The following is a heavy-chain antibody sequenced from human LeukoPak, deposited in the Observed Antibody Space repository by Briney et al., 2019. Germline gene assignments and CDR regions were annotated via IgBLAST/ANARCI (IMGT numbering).Heavy chain of an antibody. CDR3: ARDRRQQWLVQSYYYMDV. D-gene: IGHD6-19*01. Sequence: ASVKVSCKASGYTFTSYDINWVRQATGQGLEWMGWMNPNNGNTGYAQKFQGRVTMTRNTSISTAYMELSSLRPEDTAVYYCARDRRQQWLVQSYYYMDVWGKGTTVTVSS. J-gene: IGHJ6*03. CDR2: MNPNNGNT. CDR1: GYTFTSYD. V-gene: IGHV1-8*01.